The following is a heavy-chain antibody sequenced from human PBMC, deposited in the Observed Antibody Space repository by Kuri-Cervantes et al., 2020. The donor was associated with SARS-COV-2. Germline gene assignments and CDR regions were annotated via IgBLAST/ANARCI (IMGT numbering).Heavy chain of an antibody. V-gene: IGHV4-59*01. CDR3: AYSIAATSRWFGP. D-gene: IGHD6-13*01. CDR1: GVSISSYY. J-gene: IGHJ5*02. Sequence: SETLSLTCTVSGVSISSYYCSWIRQPPGKGLEWIGNIYYSGSTNYNPSLKSRVTISVDTSKNQFSLKVRSVTAADTAVYYCAYSIAATSRWFGPWGQGTLVTVSP. CDR2: IYYSGST.